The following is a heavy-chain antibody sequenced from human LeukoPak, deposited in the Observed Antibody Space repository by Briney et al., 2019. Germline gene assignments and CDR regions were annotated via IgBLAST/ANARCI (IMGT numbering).Heavy chain of an antibody. V-gene: IGHV1-46*01. CDR1: GYTFTSYN. CDR2: INPSGGST. Sequence: ASVKVSCKASGYTFTSYNIHWVRQAPGQGLEWMGIINPSGGSTNYAQKFQGRDTMTRDTSTSTVYMELSSLRYEDTAVYYCARDLYHRYYHNSGHAFDYWGQGTLVTVSS. D-gene: IGHD3-22*01. CDR3: ARDLYHRYYHNSGHAFDY. J-gene: IGHJ4*02.